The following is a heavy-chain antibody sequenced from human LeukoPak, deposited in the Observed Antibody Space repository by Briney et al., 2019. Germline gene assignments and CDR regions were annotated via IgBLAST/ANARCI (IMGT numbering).Heavy chain of an antibody. D-gene: IGHD2-2*01. CDR2: IYTSGST. J-gene: IGHJ5*02. V-gene: IGHV4-4*07. CDR1: GGSISSSNW. CDR3: AREKTIVVVPAATLTYNWFDP. Sequence: SETLSLTCAVSGGSISSSNWWSWIRQPAGKELEWIGRIYTSGSTNYNPSLKSRVTMSVDTSKNQFSLKLSSVTAADTAVYYCAREKTIVVVPAATLTYNWFDPWGQGTLVTVSS.